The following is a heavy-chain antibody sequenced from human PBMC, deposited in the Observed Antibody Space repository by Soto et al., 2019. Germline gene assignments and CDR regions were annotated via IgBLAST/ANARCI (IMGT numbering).Heavy chain of an antibody. CDR2: IISKTDGGAT. Sequence: GGSLRLSCAASGFAFRDAWMNWVRQAPGKGLEWVGRIISKTDGGATDYTAPVKDRFFVSRDDSKNTLYLQMNSLKTEDTGVYYCAAGTGRTDFDYWGQGTLVTVSS. CDR1: GFAFRDAW. CDR3: AAGTGRTDFDY. D-gene: IGHD2-2*01. V-gene: IGHV3-15*01. J-gene: IGHJ4*02.